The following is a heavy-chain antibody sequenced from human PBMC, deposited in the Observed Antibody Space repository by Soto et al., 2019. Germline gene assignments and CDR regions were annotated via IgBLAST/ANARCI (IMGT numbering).Heavy chain of an antibody. Sequence: QVQLVQSGAEVKKPGSSVKVSCKASGGTFRNHAITWVRQAPGQGLEWMGGIIPIFGTANYAETFQGRVTITADESTSTLYMELSSLRSEDTAVYYCARDATYYDSSGYFPRHDYLDHWGQGTLVTVSS. CDR1: GGTFRNHA. V-gene: IGHV1-69*01. D-gene: IGHD3-22*01. CDR2: IIPIFGTA. J-gene: IGHJ4*02. CDR3: ARDATYYDSSGYFPRHDYLDH.